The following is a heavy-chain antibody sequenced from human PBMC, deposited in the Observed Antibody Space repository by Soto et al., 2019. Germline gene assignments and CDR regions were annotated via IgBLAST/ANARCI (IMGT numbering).Heavy chain of an antibody. CDR3: ARDPEKYSGSDLGIDY. V-gene: IGHV3-48*03. D-gene: IGHD5-12*01. CDR1: VFTFTNYE. CDR2: ISSSGKTI. J-gene: IGHJ4*02. Sequence: GSLRLSCAASVFTFTNYEMNWVRQAPGKGLEWISYISSSGKTISYADPVKGRFTISRDNAKNSLYLQMNSLRAEDTAVYYCARDPEKYSGSDLGIDYWGQGTLVTVSS.